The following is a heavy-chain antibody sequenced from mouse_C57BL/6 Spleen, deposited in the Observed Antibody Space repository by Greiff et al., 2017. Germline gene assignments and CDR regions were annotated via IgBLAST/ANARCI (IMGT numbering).Heavy chain of an antibody. CDR2: IYPRSGNT. J-gene: IGHJ2*01. D-gene: IGHD2-1*01. V-gene: IGHV1-81*01. CDR1: GYTFTSYG. CDR3: GVPLYSPFDY. Sequence: VQRVESGAELARPGASVKLSCKASGYTFTSYGISWVKQRTGQGLEWIGEIYPRSGNTYYNGKFKGKATLTADKSSSTAYMELRSLTSEDSAVYFCGVPLYSPFDYWGQGTTLTVSS.